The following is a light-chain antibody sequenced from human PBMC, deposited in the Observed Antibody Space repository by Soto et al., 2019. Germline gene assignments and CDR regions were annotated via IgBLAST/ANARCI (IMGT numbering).Light chain of an antibody. Sequence: DIVMSQSPDSLAVSLGERATVNCKSSQNLLYSSNNKNYLSWYQQKPGQPPKLLIYWASTRESGVPDRFSGSGSATDFTLTISSLQAKDVAVYYCQQYYSSPRTFGQGTRIEIK. CDR2: WAS. CDR3: QQYYSSPRT. J-gene: IGKJ1*01. V-gene: IGKV4-1*01. CDR1: QNLLYSSNNKNY.